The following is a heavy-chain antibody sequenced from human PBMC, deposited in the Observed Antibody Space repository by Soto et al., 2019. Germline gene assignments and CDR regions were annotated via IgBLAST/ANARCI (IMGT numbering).Heavy chain of an antibody. CDR2: GNPGSGNR. Sequence: ASVKVSCKASGYTFSTYAIRWVRQAPGQSLEWMGWGNPGSGNRKYSQNFQGRVTISGDTSASTAFMELGSLTSEDAAVYFCTKAQGGRSWSPGWSYWG. D-gene: IGHD1-26*01. V-gene: IGHV1-3*01. J-gene: IGHJ4*01. CDR1: GYTFSTYA. CDR3: TKAQGGRSWSPGWSY.